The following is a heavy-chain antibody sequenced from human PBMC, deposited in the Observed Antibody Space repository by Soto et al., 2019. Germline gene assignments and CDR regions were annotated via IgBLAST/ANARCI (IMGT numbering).Heavy chain of an antibody. V-gene: IGHV1-2*04. CDR3: ARMATFGSLNWFDP. Sequence: ASVKVSCKASGYTFTGYYMHWVRQAPGQGLEWMGWINPNSGGTNYAQKFQGWVTMTRDISIATAYMELSSLRSDDTAIYYCARMATFGSLNWFDPWGQGTLVTVSS. CDR1: GYTFTGYY. CDR2: INPNSGGT. J-gene: IGHJ5*02. D-gene: IGHD3-16*01.